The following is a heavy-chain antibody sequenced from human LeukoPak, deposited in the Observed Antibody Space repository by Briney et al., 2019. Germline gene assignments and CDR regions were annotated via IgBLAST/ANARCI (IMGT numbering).Heavy chain of an antibody. Sequence: GASLQISCEGSGYTFTKYWIAWVRQLPGKGLEWMGIIFAGDSDTRYSPSFQGQVTISADKSINTAYLQWSSLMASDTAMYYCARGWAGTTPFDYWGQGTLVTVSS. J-gene: IGHJ4*02. D-gene: IGHD1-7*01. CDR3: ARGWAGTTPFDY. CDR2: IFAGDSDT. CDR1: GYTFTKYW. V-gene: IGHV5-51*01.